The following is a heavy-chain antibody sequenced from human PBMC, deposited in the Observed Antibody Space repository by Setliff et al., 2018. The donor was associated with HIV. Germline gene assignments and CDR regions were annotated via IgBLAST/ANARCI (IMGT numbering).Heavy chain of an antibody. D-gene: IGHD6-19*01. CDR1: GFTFSGYG. Sequence: PGGSLRLSCAASGFTFSGYGMSWVRQASGKGLEWVSGISAGGGGTNYADSVKGRFTISRDNSKNTLYLQMNSLRAEDTAVYYCARLGIGRYCNISSCYLNQWGQGTLVTVSS. V-gene: IGHV3-23*01. CDR3: ARLGIGRYCNISSCYLNQ. J-gene: IGHJ4*02. CDR2: ISAGGGGT.